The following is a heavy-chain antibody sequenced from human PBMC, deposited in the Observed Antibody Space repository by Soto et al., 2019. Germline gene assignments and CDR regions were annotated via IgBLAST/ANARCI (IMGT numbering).Heavy chain of an antibody. CDR3: ATHPPYGPLDY. J-gene: IGHJ4*02. V-gene: IGHV4-39*01. CDR1: GDSISSSSNH. D-gene: IGHD4-17*01. Sequence: QLQLQESGPGLVKPSETLSLTCTVSGDSISSSSNHWGWIRQPPGKGLEWIGNIYYSENTYYNPSLKSRVTISVDTSKNQSSLRLTSVTAADTAVYYCATHPPYGPLDYWGQGTLVTVSS. CDR2: IYYSENT.